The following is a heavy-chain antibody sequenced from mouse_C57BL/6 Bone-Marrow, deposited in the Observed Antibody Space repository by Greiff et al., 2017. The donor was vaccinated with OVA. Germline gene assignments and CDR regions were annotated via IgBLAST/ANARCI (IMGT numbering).Heavy chain of an antibody. V-gene: IGHV1-82*01. CDR2: IYPGDGDT. CDR3: ARYEWLLPYFDY. CDR1: GYAFSSSW. J-gene: IGHJ2*01. Sequence: VQLKESGAELVRPGTSVKISCKASGYAFSSSWMNWVKQRPGKGLEWIGRIYPGDGDTNYNGKFKGKATLTADKSSSTAYMQLSSLTSEDSAVYFCARYEWLLPYFDYWGQGTTLTVSS. D-gene: IGHD2-3*01.